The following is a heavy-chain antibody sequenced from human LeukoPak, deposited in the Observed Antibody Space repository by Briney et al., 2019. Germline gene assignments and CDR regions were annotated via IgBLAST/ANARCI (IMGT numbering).Heavy chain of an antibody. J-gene: IGHJ5*02. CDR1: GYTFTSYN. V-gene: IGHV1-8*01. D-gene: IGHD3-10*01. CDR2: VNPDSGNA. Sequence: GASVKVSCKASGYTFTSYNIDWVRQATGQGLEWVGWVNPDSGNAGYAQKFLGRVTMTRNTATSTAYMELSSLRSEDTAVYYCARVFSDSGASNWFDPWGREPWSPSPQ. CDR3: ARVFSDSGASNWFDP.